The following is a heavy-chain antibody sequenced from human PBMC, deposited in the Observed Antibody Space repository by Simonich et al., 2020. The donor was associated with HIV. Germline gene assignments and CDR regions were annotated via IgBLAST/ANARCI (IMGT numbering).Heavy chain of an antibody. J-gene: IGHJ3*02. D-gene: IGHD5-12*01. V-gene: IGHV4-34*01. CDR3: ARQSGYVDAFDI. CDR1: GGSFSGYH. Sequence: QVQLQQWGSGLLKPSETLSLTCAVYGGSFSGYHRSWIRQPPGKGLEWIGEINHSGRTNYNPSLKSRVTRSVDTSKNQFSLKLNSVPAADTAVYYCARQSGYVDAFDIWGQGTMVTVSS. CDR2: INHSGRT.